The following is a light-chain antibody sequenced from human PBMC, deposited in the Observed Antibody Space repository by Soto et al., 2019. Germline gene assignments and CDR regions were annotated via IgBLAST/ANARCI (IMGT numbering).Light chain of an antibody. CDR1: QSISSW. J-gene: IGKJ2*01. V-gene: IGKV1-5*01. Sequence: DIQMTQSPSTLSASVGDRVTITCRASQSISSWLAWYQQKPGKAPKVLIYDASSLESGVPSRFSGSGSGTEFTLTISSLQHDDFAAYYCQQYNNYSSFTFGQGTKLEIK. CDR3: QQYNNYSSFT. CDR2: DAS.